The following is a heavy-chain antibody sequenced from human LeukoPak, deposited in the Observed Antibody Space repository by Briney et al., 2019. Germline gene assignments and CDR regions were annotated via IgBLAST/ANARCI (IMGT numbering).Heavy chain of an antibody. CDR2: INPNSGGT. CDR1: GYTFTGYY. D-gene: IGHD3-10*01. J-gene: IGHJ4*02. Sequence: ASVKVSCKASGYTFTGYYMHWVRQAPGQGLEWMGWINPNSGGTNYAQKFQGRVTMTRDTSISTAYMELSGLRSDDTAVYYCARDYYGSGSHIFDYWGQGTLVTVSS. CDR3: ARDYYGSGSHIFDY. V-gene: IGHV1-2*02.